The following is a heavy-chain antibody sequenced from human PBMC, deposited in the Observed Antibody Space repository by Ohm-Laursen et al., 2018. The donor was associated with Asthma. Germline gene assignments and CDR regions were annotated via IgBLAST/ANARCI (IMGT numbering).Heavy chain of an antibody. J-gene: IGHJ4*02. CDR1: GASFSTYY. CDR3: ARGGRTVTPVY. Sequence: GTLSLTCTLSGASFSTYYWGWIRQPPGKGLEWIGYIYSTGSTNYNPSLESRVTISIDTSKNQFSLKLSSVTAADTAVYYCARGGRTVTPVYWGQGTLVTVSS. D-gene: IGHD4-17*01. CDR2: IYSTGST. V-gene: IGHV4-59*12.